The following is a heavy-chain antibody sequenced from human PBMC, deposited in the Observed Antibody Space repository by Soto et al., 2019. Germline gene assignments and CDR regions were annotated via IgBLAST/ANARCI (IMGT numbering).Heavy chain of an antibody. CDR3: AREATVAAMFDY. Sequence: QVQLQESGPGLVKPSQTLSLTCTVSGGSISSGGYYWSWIRQHPGKGLEWIGYIYYSGSTYYNPSLKSRVTIAVDTSKNQFSLKLSSVTAADTAVYYCAREATVAAMFDYWGQGTLVTVSS. J-gene: IGHJ4*02. D-gene: IGHD2-15*01. CDR1: GGSISSGGYY. CDR2: IYYSGST. V-gene: IGHV4-31*03.